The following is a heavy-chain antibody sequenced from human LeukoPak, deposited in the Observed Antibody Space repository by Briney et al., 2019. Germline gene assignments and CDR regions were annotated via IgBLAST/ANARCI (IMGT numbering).Heavy chain of an antibody. CDR3: ARDRSMVRGITWADY. Sequence: ASVKVSCKAYGYTFTGYFMHWVRQAAGQGLEWMGWINPNSGGTNYAQKFQGRVTMTRDTSISTAYMKLSRLKSDDTAVYYCARDRSMVRGITWADYWGQGTLVTVSS. D-gene: IGHD3-10*01. J-gene: IGHJ4*02. CDR1: GYTFTGYF. V-gene: IGHV1-2*02. CDR2: INPNSGGT.